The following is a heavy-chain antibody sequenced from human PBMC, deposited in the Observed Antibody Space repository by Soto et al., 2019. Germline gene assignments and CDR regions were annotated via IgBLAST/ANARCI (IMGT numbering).Heavy chain of an antibody. Sequence: GGSLRLSCAASGFTFSSYAMSWVRQAPGKGLEWVSGISSSGGSTYYADSVKGRFTISRDNSKNTLFLRMSRPRVEDTAVYYCMRPAPRGRHYFYFGMDVWGQGTTVTVSS. D-gene: IGHD3-10*01. J-gene: IGHJ6*02. V-gene: IGHV3-23*01. CDR3: MRPAPRGRHYFYFGMDV. CDR1: GFTFSSYA. CDR2: ISSSGGST.